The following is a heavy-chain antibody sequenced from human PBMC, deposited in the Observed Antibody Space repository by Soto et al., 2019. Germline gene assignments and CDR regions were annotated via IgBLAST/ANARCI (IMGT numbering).Heavy chain of an antibody. CDR3: AILPGGIVATRKGAFDI. Sequence: SETLSLTCAVYGGSLSGYYWSWIRQPPGKGLEWIGEINHSGSTNYNPSLKSRVTISVDTSKNQFSLKLSSVTAADTAVYYCAILPGGIVATRKGAFDIWGQGTMVTVSS. CDR1: GGSLSGYY. CDR2: INHSGST. J-gene: IGHJ3*02. D-gene: IGHD5-12*01. V-gene: IGHV4-34*01.